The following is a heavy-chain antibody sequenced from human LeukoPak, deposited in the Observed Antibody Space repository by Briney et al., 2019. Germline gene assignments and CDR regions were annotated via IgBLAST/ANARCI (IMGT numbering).Heavy chain of an antibody. CDR1: GGSISSGGYY. Sequence: SETLSLTCTVSGGSISSGGYYWSWIRQHPGKGLEWIGYIYYSGSTYYNPSLKSRVTISVDTSKNQFSLKLSPVTAADTAVYYCARERIMITFGGVIATGPIDYWGQGTLVTVSS. D-gene: IGHD3-16*02. V-gene: IGHV4-31*03. J-gene: IGHJ4*02. CDR2: IYYSGST. CDR3: ARERIMITFGGVIATGPIDY.